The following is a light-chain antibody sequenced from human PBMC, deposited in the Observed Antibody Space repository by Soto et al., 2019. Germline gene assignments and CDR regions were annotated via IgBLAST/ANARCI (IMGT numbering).Light chain of an antibody. CDR1: QGISSY. V-gene: IGKV1-8*01. CDR2: AAS. J-gene: IGKJ1*01. Sequence: AIRMTQSPSSLSASTGDRVTITCRASQGISSYLAWYQQKPGKAPKLLIYAASTLQSGVPSRFSGSGSGTDFTFTISCLQSEDFATYYCQQYYSYPWTFGQGTKVDIK. CDR3: QQYYSYPWT.